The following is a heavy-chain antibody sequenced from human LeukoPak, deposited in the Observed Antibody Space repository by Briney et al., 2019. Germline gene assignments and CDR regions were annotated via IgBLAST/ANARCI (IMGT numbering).Heavy chain of an antibody. CDR1: GFTFSSYA. Sequence: GGSLRLSCAASGFTFSSYAMSWVRQAPGKGLEWVAVFSYDGSNDYYADSVKGRFTISRDNSKNTLYLQMNSLRAEDTAVYYCAREATGFDYWGQGTLVTVSS. J-gene: IGHJ4*02. CDR3: AREATGFDY. V-gene: IGHV3-30*04. D-gene: IGHD1-14*01. CDR2: FSYDGSND.